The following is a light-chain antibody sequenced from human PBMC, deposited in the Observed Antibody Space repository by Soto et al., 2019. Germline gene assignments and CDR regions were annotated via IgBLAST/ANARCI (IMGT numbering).Light chain of an antibody. Sequence: EIVLKQGAGFLCLSPGGRATLSCRTSLSVSVYLDWYQQKPGQAPRLLISDASNRPTGIPARFTGSGSGTDSTLTISSLEPEDFAVYYCHPRQYWPPITFGQGTRLEIK. CDR3: HPRQYWPPIT. CDR2: DAS. V-gene: IGKV3-11*01. J-gene: IGKJ5*01. CDR1: LSVSVY.